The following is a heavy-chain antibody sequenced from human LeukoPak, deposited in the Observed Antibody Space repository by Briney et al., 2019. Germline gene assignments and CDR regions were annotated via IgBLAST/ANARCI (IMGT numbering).Heavy chain of an antibody. CDR3: ARDIVTGPFVISLDS. Sequence: GGFLRLSCAASGFTFSSFEMNWVRQAPGKGLEWVSHISSSGSTTYFADSVRGRFTISRDNAKNSLCLQMNSLRAEDTAVYYCARDIVTGPFVISLDSWGQGTLVTVSA. CDR2: ISSSGSTT. V-gene: IGHV3-48*03. D-gene: IGHD3-9*01. CDR1: GFTFSSFE. J-gene: IGHJ4*02.